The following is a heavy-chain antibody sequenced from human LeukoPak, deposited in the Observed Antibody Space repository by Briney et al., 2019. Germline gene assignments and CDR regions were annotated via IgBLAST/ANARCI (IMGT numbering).Heavy chain of an antibody. D-gene: IGHD4-17*01. CDR1: GFTFSGSA. CDR3: TATTVEFDY. CDR2: IRSKANSYAT. Sequence: GGSLRLSCAASGFTFSGSAMHWVRQASGKRLEWVGRIRSKANSYATAYAASVKGRFTISRDDSKNTAYLQMNSLKTEDTAVYYCTATTVEFDYWGQGTLVTVSS. J-gene: IGHJ4*02. V-gene: IGHV3-73*01.